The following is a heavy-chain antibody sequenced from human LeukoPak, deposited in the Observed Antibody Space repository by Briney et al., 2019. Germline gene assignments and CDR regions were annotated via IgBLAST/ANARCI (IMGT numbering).Heavy chain of an antibody. J-gene: IGHJ6*02. V-gene: IGHV1-58*01. D-gene: IGHD2-2*01. CDR2: IVVGSGNT. CDR1: GFTFTSSA. Sequence: GASVKVSCKASGFTFTSSAVQWVRQARGQRLEWIGWIVVGSGNTNYAQKFQERVTITRDMSTSTAYMELSSLRSEDTAVYYCAAGDIVVVPAAAFYYYGMDVWGQGTTVTVSS. CDR3: AAGDIVVVPAAAFYYYGMDV.